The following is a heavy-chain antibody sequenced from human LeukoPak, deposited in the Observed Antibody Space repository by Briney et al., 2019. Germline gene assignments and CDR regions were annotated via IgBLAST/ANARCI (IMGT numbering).Heavy chain of an antibody. CDR1: GGTFISYA. CDR3: AREMARDYDFWSGVMDAFDI. J-gene: IGHJ3*02. CDR2: IIPIFGTA. Sequence: SVKVSCKASGGTFISYAISWVRQAAGQGLEGMGGIIPIFGTANYAQKFQGSVTITPDESTSTAYMELSSLRSEDTAVYYCAREMARDYDFWSGVMDAFDIWGQGTMVTVSS. V-gene: IGHV1-69*13. D-gene: IGHD3-3*01.